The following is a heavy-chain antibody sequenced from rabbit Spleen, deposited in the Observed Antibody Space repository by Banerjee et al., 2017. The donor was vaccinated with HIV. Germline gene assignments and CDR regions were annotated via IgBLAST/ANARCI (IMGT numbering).Heavy chain of an antibody. J-gene: IGHJ4*01. CDR1: RFDFSTYS. CDR2: IVPIFGVT. D-gene: IGHD6-1*01. CDR3: ARGEHFSVGWNFGW. V-gene: IGHV1S21*01. Sequence: EQLVESGGGLVQPGGSLKLSCKASRFDFSTYSMSWVRQAPGRGLEWIGYIVPIFGVTYYANWAKGRFTITKTSSTVDLKMTSLTAADTATYFCARGEHFSVGWNFGWWGPGTLVTVS.